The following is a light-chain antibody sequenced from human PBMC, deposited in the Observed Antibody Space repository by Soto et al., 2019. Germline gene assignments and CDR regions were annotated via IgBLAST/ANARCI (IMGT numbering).Light chain of an antibody. CDR1: QTIRRNY. CDR2: DAS. J-gene: IGKJ5*01. Sequence: SVLTTSNGTLSFAPCERSNIYFLYIQTIRRNYLAWYQQKLGQAPRLLIYDASGRATGIPDRFSGSGSGTDFTLTIRRLEPEDFAVYFCQQYDSSPPINCGQGTRRAIK. CDR3: QQYDSSPPIN. V-gene: IGKV3-20*01.